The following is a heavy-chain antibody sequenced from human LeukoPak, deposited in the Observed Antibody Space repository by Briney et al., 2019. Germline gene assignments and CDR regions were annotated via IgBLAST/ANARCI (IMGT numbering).Heavy chain of an antibody. Sequence: MSSETLSLTCTVSGGSISSYYWSWIRQPPGKGLEWIGYIYYSGSTNYNPSLKSRVTISVDTSKNQFSLKLSSVTAADTAAYYCARGVGYNFYWGQGTLVTVSS. D-gene: IGHD5-24*01. CDR1: GGSISSYY. J-gene: IGHJ4*02. V-gene: IGHV4-59*01. CDR3: ARGVGYNFY. CDR2: IYYSGST.